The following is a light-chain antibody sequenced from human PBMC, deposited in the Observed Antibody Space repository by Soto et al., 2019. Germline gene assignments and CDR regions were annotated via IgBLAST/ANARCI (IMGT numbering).Light chain of an antibody. J-gene: IGLJ1*01. V-gene: IGLV2-18*02. CDR2: EVS. CDR3: NSYTGSTTYV. Sequence: QSVLTQPPSVSESPGQSVAISCTGTSSVVGSYNRVSWYQQPPGAAPKLMIYEVSNRPSGVPDRFSGSKSGNTASLTISGLQAEDEADYYCNSYTGSTTYVFGTGTKVNVL. CDR1: SSVVGSYNR.